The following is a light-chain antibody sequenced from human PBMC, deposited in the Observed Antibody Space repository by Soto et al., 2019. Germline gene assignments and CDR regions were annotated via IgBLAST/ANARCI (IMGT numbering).Light chain of an antibody. J-gene: IGKJ1*01. CDR1: QSVSNW. CDR2: KGS. Sequence: DIQMTQSPSALSASVGDRVTITCRASQSVSNWLAWYRQKPGEAPKLLIYKGSTLERGVPSRFSGSGSGTEFTLTISSLQPDDFATFYCQQYDTYSRTFGQGTKVEVK. CDR3: QQYDTYSRT. V-gene: IGKV1-5*03.